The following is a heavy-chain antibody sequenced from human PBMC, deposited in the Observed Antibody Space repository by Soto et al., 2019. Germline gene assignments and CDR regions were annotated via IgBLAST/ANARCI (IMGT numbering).Heavy chain of an antibody. Sequence: GALLLSCSASGFTVSSTYMSWVRQAPGKGLEWISIIYSGGSTFYADSVKGRFTISRDNSKNTLYLQMNSLRAEDTAVYYCARGVPITPGTFDYRGQGTLVTVYS. CDR1: GFTVSSTY. J-gene: IGHJ4*02. CDR3: ARGVPITPGTFDY. CDR2: IYSGGST. D-gene: IGHD5-12*01. V-gene: IGHV3-53*01.